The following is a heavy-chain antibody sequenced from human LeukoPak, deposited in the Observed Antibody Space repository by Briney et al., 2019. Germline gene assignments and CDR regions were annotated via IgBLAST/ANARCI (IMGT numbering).Heavy chain of an antibody. CDR3: AGSSGWARYFDY. CDR1: GFTFSDYW. J-gene: IGHJ4*02. D-gene: IGHD6-19*01. CDR2: IKQDGSEK. V-gene: IGHV3-7*05. Sequence: GGSLRLSCAASGFTFSDYWMSWVRPAPGKGLEWVTNIKQDGSEKYYVDSVKGRFTISRDNAKNSLCLQMKSLRAEDTAVYYCAGSSGWARYFDYWGQGILVTVSS.